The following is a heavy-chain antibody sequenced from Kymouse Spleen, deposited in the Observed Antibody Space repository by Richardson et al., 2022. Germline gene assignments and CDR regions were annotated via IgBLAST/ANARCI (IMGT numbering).Heavy chain of an antibody. V-gene: IGHV3-23*04. J-gene: IGHJ6*02. D-gene: IGHD3-10*01. Sequence: EVQLVESGGGLVQPGGSLRLSCAASGFTFSSYAMSWVRQAPGKGLEWVSAISGSGGSTYYADSVKGRFTISRDNSKNTLYLQMNSLRAEDTAVYYCANYYGSGSYYYYYGMDVWGQGTTVTVSS. CDR1: GFTFSSYA. CDR2: ISGSGGST. CDR3: ANYYGSGSYYYYYGMDV.